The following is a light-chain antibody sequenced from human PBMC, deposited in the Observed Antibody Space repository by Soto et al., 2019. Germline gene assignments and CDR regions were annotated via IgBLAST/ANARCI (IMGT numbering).Light chain of an antibody. CDR2: AAS. CDR1: QGISSY. V-gene: IGKV1-9*01. Sequence: DIQLTQSPSFLSASVGDRVTITCRASQGISSYLAWYQQKPGKAPKLLIYAASTLQSGVPSRFSGSGSGTEFTLTISSLQPDDFATYYCQQYEIYPLTFGGGTQVA. J-gene: IGKJ4*01. CDR3: QQYEIYPLT.